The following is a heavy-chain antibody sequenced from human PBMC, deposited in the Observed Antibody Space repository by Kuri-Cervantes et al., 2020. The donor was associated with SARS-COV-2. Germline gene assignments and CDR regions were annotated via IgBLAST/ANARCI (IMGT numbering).Heavy chain of an antibody. D-gene: IGHD1-26*01. J-gene: IGHJ3*02. Sequence: GGSLRLSCAASGFTFSNSNMNWVRQAPGKGLEWVSGVSWNGSRTHYADSVKGRFTISRDNSKNTLYLQMNSLRAEDTAVYYCANLAVGATTGAFDIWGQGTMVTVSS. CDR1: GFTFSNSN. CDR3: ANLAVGATTGAFDI. CDR2: VSWNGSRT. V-gene: IGHV3-19*01.